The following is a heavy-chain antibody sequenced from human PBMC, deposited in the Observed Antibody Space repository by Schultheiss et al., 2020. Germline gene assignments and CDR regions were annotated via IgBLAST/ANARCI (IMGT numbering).Heavy chain of an antibody. CDR1: GFTFSSYS. CDR3: ARVPFEAWNYGPGGVFDY. D-gene: IGHD1-7*01. V-gene: IGHV3-21*01. Sequence: GGSLRLSCAASGFTFSSYSMNWVRQAPGKGLEWVSSISSSSSYIYYADSVKGRFTISRDNAKNSLYLQMNSLRAEDTAVYYCARVPFEAWNYGPGGVFDYWGQGTLVTVSS. J-gene: IGHJ4*02. CDR2: ISSSSSYI.